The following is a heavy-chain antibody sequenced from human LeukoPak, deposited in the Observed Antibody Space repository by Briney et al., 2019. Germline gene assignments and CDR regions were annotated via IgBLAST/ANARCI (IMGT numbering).Heavy chain of an antibody. V-gene: IGHV1-69*13. CDR2: IIPIFGTA. Sequence: SVKVSCKASGGTFSSYAISWVQQAPGQGLEWMGGIIPIFGTANYAQKFLGRVTITADESTSTAYMELSSLRSEDTAVYYCAREQDLELGGPNWFDPWGQGTLVTVSS. D-gene: IGHD1-7*01. CDR3: AREQDLELGGPNWFDP. CDR1: GGTFSSYA. J-gene: IGHJ5*02.